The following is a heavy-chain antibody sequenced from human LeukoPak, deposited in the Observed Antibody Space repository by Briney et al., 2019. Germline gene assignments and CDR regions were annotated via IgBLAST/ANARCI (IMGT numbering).Heavy chain of an antibody. V-gene: IGHV3-23*01. D-gene: IGHD2-8*01. CDR3: ARGSAWACHGVRCCPLDK. Sequence: GGSLRLSCAASGFTFPSYAMSWVRQAPGRGLEWIAAISGGGSHSWHADSVKGRFTISSDNSRDTLYLQMNSLRVDDTAVYYCARGSAWACHGVRCCPLDKWGQGALVTVSS. J-gene: IGHJ4*02. CDR2: ISGGGSHS. CDR1: GFTFPSYA.